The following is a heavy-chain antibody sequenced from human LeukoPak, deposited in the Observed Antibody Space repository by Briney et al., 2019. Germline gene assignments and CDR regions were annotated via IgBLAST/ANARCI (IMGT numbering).Heavy chain of an antibody. D-gene: IGHD3-3*01. J-gene: IGHJ4*02. CDR2: TYYSGTT. CDR1: GGSISTYY. CDR3: ARGPSILSPEAQSLY. Sequence: SETLSLTCTVSGGSISTYYWSWIRQPPGEGLGWIGYTYYSGTTVYNPSLKSRVTISVDTSKNQFSLRLSSVTAADTAVYYCARGPSILSPEAQSLYWGQGTLVAVSS. V-gene: IGHV4-59*01.